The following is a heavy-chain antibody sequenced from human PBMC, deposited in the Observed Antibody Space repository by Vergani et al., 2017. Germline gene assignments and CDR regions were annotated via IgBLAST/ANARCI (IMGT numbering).Heavy chain of an antibody. CDR2: IYTSGST. CDR1: GGSISSGSYY. CDR3: ARDLCSGGSCTDY. J-gene: IGHJ4*02. D-gene: IGHD2-15*01. V-gene: IGHV4-61*02. Sequence: QVQLQESGPGLVKPSQTLSLTCTVSGGSISSGSYYWSWIRQPAGKGLEWIGRIYTSGSTNYNPFLKSRVTISVDTSKNQFSLKLSSVTAADTAVYYCARDLCSGGSCTDYWGQGTLVTVSS.